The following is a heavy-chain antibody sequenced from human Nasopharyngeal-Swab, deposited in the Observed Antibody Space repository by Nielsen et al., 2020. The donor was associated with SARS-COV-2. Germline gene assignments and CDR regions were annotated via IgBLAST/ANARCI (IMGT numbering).Heavy chain of an antibody. CDR1: GSTFRFYT. CDR3: ARDRSGFGFDF. CDR2: VSTGGDYI. D-gene: IGHD3-3*01. Sequence: GESLKISCAAFGSTFRFYTMHWVRQAPGKGLEWVSFVSTGGDYIHYADLVQGRFAISRDNAKDSLYLQMNSLRAEDTAIYYCARDRSGFGFDFWGQGALVTVSP. V-gene: IGHV3-21*01. J-gene: IGHJ4*02.